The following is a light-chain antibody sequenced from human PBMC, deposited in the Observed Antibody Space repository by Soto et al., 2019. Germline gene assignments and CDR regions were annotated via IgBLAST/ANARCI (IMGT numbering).Light chain of an antibody. CDR1: SSNIGSNY. J-gene: IGLJ1*01. CDR3: AAWDDSLSGDV. CDR2: RNN. V-gene: IGLV1-47*01. Sequence: QSVLTQPPSASVTPGQRVTISCSGSSSNIGSNYVYWYQQLPGTAPKLLIYRNNQRPSGVPDRFSGSKSGTSASLAISGLRSEDEADYYCAAWDDSLSGDVFGTGTKLTVL.